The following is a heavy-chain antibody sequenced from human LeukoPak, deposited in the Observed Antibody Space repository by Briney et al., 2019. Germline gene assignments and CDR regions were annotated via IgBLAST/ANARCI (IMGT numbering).Heavy chain of an antibody. CDR1: GFTFSNAW. CDR3: TTSQGSSWYNLMEWELPYFDY. J-gene: IGHJ4*02. CDR2: IKSKTDGGTT. D-gene: IGHD6-13*01. Sequence: ESGGSLRLSCAASGFTFSNAWMSWVRQAPGKGLEWVGRIKSKTDGGTTDHAAPVKGRFTISRDDSKNTLYLQMNSLKTEDTAVYYCTTSQGSSWYNLMEWELPYFDYWGQGTLVTVSS. V-gene: IGHV3-15*01.